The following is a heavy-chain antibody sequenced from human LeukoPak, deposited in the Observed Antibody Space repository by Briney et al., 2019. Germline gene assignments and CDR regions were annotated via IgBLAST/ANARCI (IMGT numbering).Heavy chain of an antibody. V-gene: IGHV3-49*04. J-gene: IGHJ5*02. Sequence: GGSLRLSCTASGFTFGDYAMSWVRQAPGKGLEWVGFIRSKAYGGTTEYAASVKGRFTISRDDSKSIAYLQMNSLKTEDTAVYYCTRTLHAIDPWGQGTLVTVSS. CDR2: IRSKAYGGTT. CDR3: TRTLHAIDP. D-gene: IGHD2/OR15-2a*01. CDR1: GFTFGDYA.